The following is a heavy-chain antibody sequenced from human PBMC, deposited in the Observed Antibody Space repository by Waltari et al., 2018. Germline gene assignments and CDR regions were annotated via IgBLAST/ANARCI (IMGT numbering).Heavy chain of an antibody. V-gene: IGHV4-61*09. D-gene: IGHD6-13*01. J-gene: IGHJ4*02. Sequence: QVQLQESGPGLVKPSQTLSLTCTVSGGSISSGSYYCSWIRQPAGKGLEWIGYIYASGSTNYNPSLKSRVTISVDTSKNQFSLKLSSVTAADTAVYYCARTAGIAAYFDYWGQGTLVTVSS. CDR1: GGSISSGSYY. CDR2: IYASGST. CDR3: ARTAGIAAYFDY.